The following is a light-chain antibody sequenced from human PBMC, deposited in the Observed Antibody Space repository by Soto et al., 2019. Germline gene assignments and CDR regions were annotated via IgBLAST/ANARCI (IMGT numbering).Light chain of an antibody. V-gene: IGLV2-11*01. CDR3: CSYAGSYTYV. Sequence: QSALTQPRSVSGSPGQSVTISCTGTSSDVGGYNYVSWYQQHPGKAPKLMIYDVSKRPSGVPDRFSSSKSGNTASLNISGLQAEDEADYYCCSYAGSYTYVFGTGTKLTVL. CDR2: DVS. J-gene: IGLJ1*01. CDR1: SSDVGGYNY.